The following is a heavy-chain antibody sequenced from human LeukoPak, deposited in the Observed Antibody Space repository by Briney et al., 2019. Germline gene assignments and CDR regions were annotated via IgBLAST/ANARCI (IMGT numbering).Heavy chain of an antibody. CDR1: GYSFSSYW. V-gene: IGHV5-51*01. Sequence: KAGESLKISCQGSGYSFSSYWIGWVRQMPGKGLEWMGIIYPGDSETITRDSPSFQGQVTISVDKSISTAFLQWSSLKASDTAMYYCAKSSPRGYGAFDISGQGTMVTVSS. CDR2: IYPGDSETIT. J-gene: IGHJ3*02. CDR3: AKSSPRGYGAFDI. D-gene: IGHD2-15*01.